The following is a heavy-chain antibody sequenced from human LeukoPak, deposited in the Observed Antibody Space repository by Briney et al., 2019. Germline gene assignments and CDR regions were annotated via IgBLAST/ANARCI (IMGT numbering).Heavy chain of an antibody. D-gene: IGHD4-17*01. CDR3: AREHDYGDSADY. Sequence: GGSLRLSCAASGFTFSSYSMNWVRQAPGKGLEWVSSISSSSSYIYYADSVKGRFTISRDNAKNSLYLQMNSPRAEDTAVYYCAREHDYGDSADYWGQGTLVTVSS. V-gene: IGHV3-21*01. CDR1: GFTFSSYS. CDR2: ISSSSSYI. J-gene: IGHJ4*02.